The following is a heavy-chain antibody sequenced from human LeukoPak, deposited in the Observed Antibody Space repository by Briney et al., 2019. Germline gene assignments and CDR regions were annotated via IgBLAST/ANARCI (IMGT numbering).Heavy chain of an antibody. D-gene: IGHD3-22*01. J-gene: IGHJ4*02. Sequence: SGTLSLTCAVSGGSISSSNWWSWVRQPPWKGLEWIGEIYHSGSTNYNPSLKSRVTISVDKSKNQFSLKLSSVTAADTAVYYCASRGYYYDSSGYPYYFDYWGQGTLVTVSS. CDR2: IYHSGST. CDR1: GGSISSSNW. V-gene: IGHV4-4*02. CDR3: ASRGYYYDSSGYPYYFDY.